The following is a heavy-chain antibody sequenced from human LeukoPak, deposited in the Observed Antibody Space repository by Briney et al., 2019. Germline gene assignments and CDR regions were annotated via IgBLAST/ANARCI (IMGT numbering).Heavy chain of an antibody. CDR1: GYTFTSYG. V-gene: IGHV1-18*01. CDR3: ARGPDVWFGESNYYFDY. J-gene: IGHJ4*02. D-gene: IGHD3-10*01. Sequence: ASVKVSCKASGYTFTSYGISWVRQAPGQGLEWMGWISAYNGNTNYEQKLQGRVTMTTDTSTSTAYMELRSLRSDDTAVYYCARGPDVWFGESNYYFDYWGQGTLVTVSS. CDR2: ISAYNGNT.